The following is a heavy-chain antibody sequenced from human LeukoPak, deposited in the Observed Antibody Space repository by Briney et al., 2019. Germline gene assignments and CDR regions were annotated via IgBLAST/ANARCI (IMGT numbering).Heavy chain of an antibody. J-gene: IGHJ2*01. V-gene: IGHV3-66*01. CDR2: IYSGGST. CDR1: GFTVSSNY. Sequence: GGSLRLSCAASGFTVSSNYMSWVRQAPGKGLEWVSAIYSGGSTYYADSVKGRFTISRDNSKNTLYLQMNSLRAEDTAVYYCARMFGYGYNWYFDLWGRGTLVTVSS. CDR3: ARMFGYGYNWYFDL. D-gene: IGHD5-24*01.